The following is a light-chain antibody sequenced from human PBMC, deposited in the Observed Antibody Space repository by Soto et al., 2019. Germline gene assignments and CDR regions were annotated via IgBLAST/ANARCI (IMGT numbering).Light chain of an antibody. V-gene: IGKV1-6*01. CDR3: QHYGSSPGLT. CDR2: AAS. CDR1: QDIRND. J-gene: IGKJ4*01. Sequence: AIQMTQSPSSLSASVGDRVTITCRASQDIRNDLGWYQQKLGKAPKVLISAASTLQSGVPSRFSGSGSGREFTLTISSLQPEDFAVYYCQHYGSSPGLTFGGGTKVEIK.